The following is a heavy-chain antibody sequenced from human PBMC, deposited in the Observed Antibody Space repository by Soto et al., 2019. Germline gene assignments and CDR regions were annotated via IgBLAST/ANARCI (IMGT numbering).Heavy chain of an antibody. V-gene: IGHV4-31*03. CDR2: IYYSGST. Sequence: PSETLSLTCTVSGGSISSGGYYWSWIRQHPGKGLEWIGYIYYSGSTYYNPSLKSRVTITVDTSKNQFSLKLSSVTAADTAVYYCALTGGYSGYDRGENYYYYYGMDVWGQGTTVTVSS. D-gene: IGHD5-12*01. CDR1: GGSISSGGYY. J-gene: IGHJ6*02. CDR3: ALTGGYSGYDRGENYYYYYGMDV.